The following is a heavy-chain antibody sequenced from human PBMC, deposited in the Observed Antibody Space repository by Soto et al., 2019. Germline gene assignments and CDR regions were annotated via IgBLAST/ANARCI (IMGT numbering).Heavy chain of an antibody. D-gene: IGHD3-10*01. Sequence: GESLKISCAASGFTFSSYAMHWVRQAPGKGLEWVAVISYDGSNKYYADSVKGRFTISRDNSKNTLYLQMNSLRAEDTAVYYCARDQGVPGGYFDYWGQGTLVTVSS. CDR1: GFTFSSYA. V-gene: IGHV3-30-3*01. CDR3: ARDQGVPGGYFDY. J-gene: IGHJ4*02. CDR2: ISYDGSNK.